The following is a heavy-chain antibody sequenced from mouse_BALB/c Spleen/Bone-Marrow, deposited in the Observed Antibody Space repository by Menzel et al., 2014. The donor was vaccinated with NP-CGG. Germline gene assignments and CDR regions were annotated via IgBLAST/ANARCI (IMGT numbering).Heavy chain of an antibody. CDR3: ARDRGYDSYYAMDY. J-gene: IGHJ4*01. Sequence: VQLVESGPGLVAPSQRLSITCTVSGFSLTGYGVNWVRQPPGKGLEWLGMIWGDGSTDYNSALKSRLSISKDNSKSQVFLKMNSLQTDDTARYYCARDRGYDSYYAMDYWGQGTSVTVSS. D-gene: IGHD2-2*01. CDR1: GFSLTGYG. V-gene: IGHV2-6-7*01. CDR2: IWGDGST.